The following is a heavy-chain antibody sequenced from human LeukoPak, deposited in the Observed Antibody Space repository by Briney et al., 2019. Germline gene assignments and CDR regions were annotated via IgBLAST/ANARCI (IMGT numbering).Heavy chain of an antibody. D-gene: IGHD3-3*01. CDR1: GYTFTNYY. CDR3: ARGGVLRFLEHLDY. V-gene: IGHV1-46*01. J-gene: IGHJ4*02. CDR2: INPSGGGT. Sequence: ASVKVSCKASGYTFTNYYMQWVRQAPGQGLEWMGIINPSGGGTSYAQNFQGRVTMTRDTSTSTVYMELSSLRSEDTAVYYCARGGVLRFLEHLDYWGQGTLVTVSS.